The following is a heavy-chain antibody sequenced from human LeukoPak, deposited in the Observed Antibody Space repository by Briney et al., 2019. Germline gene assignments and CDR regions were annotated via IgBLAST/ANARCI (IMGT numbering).Heavy chain of an antibody. D-gene: IGHD3-10*01. CDR3: ARLRENYGSGSYRY. V-gene: IGHV4-34*01. CDR1: GGSFSGYY. Sequence: SETLSLTCAVYGGSFSGYYWSWIRQPPGKGLEWIGEINHSGSTNYNPSLKSRVTISVDTSKNQFSLKLSSVTAADTAVYYCARLRENYGSGSYRYWGQGTLVTVSS. CDR2: INHSGST. J-gene: IGHJ4*02.